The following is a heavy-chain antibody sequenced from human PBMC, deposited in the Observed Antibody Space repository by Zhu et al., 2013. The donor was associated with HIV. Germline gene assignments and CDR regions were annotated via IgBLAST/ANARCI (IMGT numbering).Heavy chain of an antibody. D-gene: IGHD3-16*02. CDR1: GSTFSSYA. V-gene: IGHV1-69*01. J-gene: IGHJ4*02. CDR2: VVPVLGTD. CDR3: ARGKPNLGDFSLYRFYFDS. Sequence: QVQLVQSGPEVKKPGSSVKVSCKSSGSTFSSYAFSWVRQAPGQGLEWMGDVVPVLGTDNYSPRFRGRVTITADETTRTAYMDLSGLTSDDTAVYYCARGKPNLGDFSLYRFYFDSWGQGTPGHRLL.